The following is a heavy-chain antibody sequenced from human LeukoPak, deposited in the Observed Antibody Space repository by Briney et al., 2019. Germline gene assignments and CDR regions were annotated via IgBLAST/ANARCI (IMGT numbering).Heavy chain of an antibody. V-gene: IGHV3-21*01. CDR1: GFTFSSYS. CDR2: ISSSSSYI. Sequence: PGGSLRLSCAASGFTFSSYSMNWVRQAPGKGLEWVSSISSSSSYIYYADSVKGRFTISRDNAKNSLYLQMNSLRAEDTAVYYCARYCGGDCYYYYYYYYMDVWGKGTTVTVSS. D-gene: IGHD2-21*02. J-gene: IGHJ6*03. CDR3: ARYCGGDCYYYYYYYYMDV.